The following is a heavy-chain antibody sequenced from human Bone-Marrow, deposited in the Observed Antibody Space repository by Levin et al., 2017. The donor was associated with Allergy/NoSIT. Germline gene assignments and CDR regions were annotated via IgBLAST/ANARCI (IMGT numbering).Heavy chain of an antibody. Sequence: GESLKISCKASGYSFTSYYIGWVRQTPGKGLEWMGIIYPGDSDTRYSPSFRGQVTISADRSISTAYLQWNSLKASDTAMYYCARHAGQPRVPIYYYYMDVWGKGTTVTVSS. V-gene: IGHV5-51*01. CDR1: GYSFTSYY. D-gene: IGHD6-13*01. J-gene: IGHJ6*03. CDR2: IYPGDSDT. CDR3: ARHAGQPRVPIYYYYMDV.